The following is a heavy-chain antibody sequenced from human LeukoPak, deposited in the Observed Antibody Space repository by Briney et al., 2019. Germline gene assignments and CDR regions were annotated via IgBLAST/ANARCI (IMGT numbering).Heavy chain of an antibody. D-gene: IGHD2-8*01. J-gene: IGHJ4*02. CDR3: AKDRSCTNGVCHGDFDY. V-gene: IGHV3-23*01. CDR2: ISSGGST. CDR1: GFTLSSYT. Sequence: GGSLRLSCAASGFTLSSYTMGWVRQAPGKGLEWVSTISSGGSTYYPDSMKGRFTISRDNSKDTLYLQMNSLRGEDTAVYYCAKDRSCTNGVCHGDFDYWGQGTLVTVSS.